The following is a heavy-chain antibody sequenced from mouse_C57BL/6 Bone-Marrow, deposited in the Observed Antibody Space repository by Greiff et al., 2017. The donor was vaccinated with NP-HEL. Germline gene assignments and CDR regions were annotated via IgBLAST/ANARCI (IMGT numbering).Heavy chain of an antibody. D-gene: IGHD1-1*01. CDR1: GFTFSDYG. CDR2: ISSGSSTI. Sequence: VQLKESGGGLVKPGGSLKLSCAASGFTFSDYGMHWVRQAPEKGLEWVAYISSGSSTIYYADTVKGRFTISRDNAKNTLFLQMTSLRSEDTAMYYCAITTVVATGYFDVWGTGTTVTVSS. J-gene: IGHJ1*03. V-gene: IGHV5-17*01. CDR3: AITTVVATGYFDV.